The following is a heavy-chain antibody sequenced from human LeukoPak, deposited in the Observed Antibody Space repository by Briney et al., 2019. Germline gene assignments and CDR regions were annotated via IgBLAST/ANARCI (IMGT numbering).Heavy chain of an antibody. CDR1: GGSVSSYY. J-gene: IGHJ4*02. CDR3: ARGGTTDFDY. D-gene: IGHD4-17*01. Sequence: SETLSLTCTVSGGSVSSYYWSWIRQPPGKGLEWIGYIYYSGSTNYNPSLKSRVTISVDTSKNQFSLKLSSVTAADTAVYYCARGGTTDFDYWGQGTLVTVSS. V-gene: IGHV4-59*02. CDR2: IYYSGST.